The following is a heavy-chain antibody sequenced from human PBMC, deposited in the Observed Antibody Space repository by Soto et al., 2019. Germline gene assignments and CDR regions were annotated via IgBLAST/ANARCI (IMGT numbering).Heavy chain of an antibody. V-gene: IGHV1-69*06. D-gene: IGHD6-19*01. J-gene: IGHJ6*02. CDR1: GGTFSSYA. CDR2: IIPIFGTA. CDR3: ARDQSIDVAGNYYGMDV. Sequence: SVKVSCKASGGTFSSYAISWVRQAPGQGLEWMGGIIPIFGTANYAQKFQGRVTITADKSTSTAYMELSSLRSEDTAVYYCARDQSIDVAGNYYGMDVWGQGNTVTVSS.